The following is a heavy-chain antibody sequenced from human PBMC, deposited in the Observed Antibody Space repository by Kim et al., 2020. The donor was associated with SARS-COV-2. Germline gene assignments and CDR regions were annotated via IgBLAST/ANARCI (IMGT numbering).Heavy chain of an antibody. D-gene: IGHD3-22*01. V-gene: IGHV1-2*02. J-gene: IGHJ3*02. CDR2: INPNSGGT. CDR1: GYTFTGYY. CDR3: ARDWGYYYDSSGYSDAFDI. Sequence: ASVKVSCKASGYTFTGYYMHWVRQAPGQGLEWMGWINPNSGGTNYAQKFQGRVTMTRDTSISTAYMELSRLRSDDTAVYYCARDWGYYYDSSGYSDAFDIWGQGTMVTVSS.